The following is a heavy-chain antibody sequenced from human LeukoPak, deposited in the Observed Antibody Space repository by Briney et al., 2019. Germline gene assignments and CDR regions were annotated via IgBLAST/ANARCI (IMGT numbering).Heavy chain of an antibody. V-gene: IGHV4-59*01. Sequence: SETLSLTRAVSGGSISSYYWSCIPQTPGKRLEWIGFFHYSGSTNYNPSPKSRVTISVDTSKNHFSLKLSSVTAADTAVYYCARGPGGYSYGYYFDYWGQGTLVTVSS. CDR2: FHYSGST. CDR3: ARGPGGYSYGYYFDY. J-gene: IGHJ4*02. D-gene: IGHD5-18*01. CDR1: GGSISSYY.